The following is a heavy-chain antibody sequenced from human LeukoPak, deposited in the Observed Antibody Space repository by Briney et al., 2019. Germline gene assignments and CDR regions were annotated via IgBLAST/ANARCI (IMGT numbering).Heavy chain of an antibody. CDR3: ARTYNIRYFDI. CDR1: GFTFSSYG. CDR2: IWSDDSNE. J-gene: IGHJ4*02. V-gene: IGHV3-33*01. D-gene: IGHD3-9*01. Sequence: SGGSLRLSCAASGFTFSSYGMHWVRQAPGKGLEWVAVIWSDDSNEYYADSLKGRFTISRDNSKSTLYLQMNSLRAEDTAVYYCARTYNIRYFDIWGQGTLVTVSS.